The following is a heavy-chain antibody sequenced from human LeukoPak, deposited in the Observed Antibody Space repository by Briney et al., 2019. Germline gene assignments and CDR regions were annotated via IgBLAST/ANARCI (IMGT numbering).Heavy chain of an antibody. D-gene: IGHD3-16*01. Sequence: ASVKVSCKISGGTFGSYGISWVRQAPGQWLEWMGRTIPIRGMTNYAQKFQGRVTITADTSTSTAYMELSSLTSEDTAVYFCARGPYDGTFYFDSWGQGTLVIVSS. CDR1: GGTFGSYG. CDR2: TIPIRGMT. J-gene: IGHJ4*02. CDR3: ARGPYDGTFYFDS. V-gene: IGHV1-69*04.